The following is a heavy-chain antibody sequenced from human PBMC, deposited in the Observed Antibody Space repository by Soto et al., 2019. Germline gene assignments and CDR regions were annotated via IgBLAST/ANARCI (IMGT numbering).Heavy chain of an antibody. CDR3: ARGTQVFGVVIGFWA. CDR2: IIPIFGTA. CDR1: GGTFSSYA. Sequence: QVQLVQSGAEVKKPGSSVKVSCKASGGTFSSYAISWVRQAPGQGLEWMGGIIPIFGTANYAQKFQGRVTRXADXSXKTAYMEVSSMRSEDTAVYYCARGTQVFGVVIGFWAWGQGTLVTVSS. J-gene: IGHJ5*02. D-gene: IGHD3-3*01. V-gene: IGHV1-69*12.